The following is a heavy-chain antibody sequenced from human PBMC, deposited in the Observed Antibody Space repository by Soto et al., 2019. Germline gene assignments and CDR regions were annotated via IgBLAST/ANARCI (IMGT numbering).Heavy chain of an antibody. Sequence: GESLKISCQGSGYSFTTYWIGWVRQMPGKGLEWMGIIYPGDSDTRYSPSLQGQVTISADKSISTAYLQWSSLKASDTAIYYCATGGYCSDTTCYNFFDYWCQGTLVTVSS. V-gene: IGHV5-51*01. CDR3: ATGGYCSDTTCYNFFDY. CDR1: GYSFTTYW. D-gene: IGHD2-2*02. J-gene: IGHJ4*02. CDR2: IYPGDSDT.